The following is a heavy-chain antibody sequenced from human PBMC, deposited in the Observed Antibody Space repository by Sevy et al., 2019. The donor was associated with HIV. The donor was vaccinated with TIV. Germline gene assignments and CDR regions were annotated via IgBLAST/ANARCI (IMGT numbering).Heavy chain of an antibody. Sequence: GGSLRLSCAVSGFSFDSYGMTWVRQAPGKGLEWVSGISGSGTRTYYADSVKGRFSISRDNSKNRLYLQMNSLRSEDTAIYYCAKGGGSHYDPDEIGYYFYYYNMDVWGKGTTVIVSS. CDR2: ISGSGTRT. V-gene: IGHV3-23*01. D-gene: IGHD3-16*01. CDR1: GFSFDSYG. CDR3: AKGGGSHYDPDEIGYYFYYYNMDV. J-gene: IGHJ6*03.